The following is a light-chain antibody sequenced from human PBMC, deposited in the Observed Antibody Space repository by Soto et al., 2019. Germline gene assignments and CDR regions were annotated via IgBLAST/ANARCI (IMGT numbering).Light chain of an antibody. CDR1: DIASKS. J-gene: IGLJ1*01. Sequence: SYELTQPPSVSVAPGQTARISCGGNDIASKSVHWSQQKPGQAPVLVVYDDNDRPSGIPERFSGSNSGDTATLTISRVEAGDEADYYCQVWDGSSDHYVFGSGTKVTVL. CDR3: QVWDGSSDHYV. CDR2: DDN. V-gene: IGLV3-21*02.